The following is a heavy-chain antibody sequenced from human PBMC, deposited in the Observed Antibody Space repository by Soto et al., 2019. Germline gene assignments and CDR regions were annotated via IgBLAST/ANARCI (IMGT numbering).Heavy chain of an antibody. J-gene: IGHJ3*02. CDR1: GYTFTSYD. D-gene: IGHD3-16*02. Sequence: EASVKVSCKASGYTFTSYDINWVRQATGQGLEWMGWMNPNSGNTGYAQKFQGRVTMTRNTSISTAYMELSSLRSEDTAVYYCATSLKGEYDYVWGSYRPDAFDIWGQGTMVTVSS. CDR3: ATSLKGEYDYVWGSYRPDAFDI. CDR2: MNPNSGNT. V-gene: IGHV1-8*01.